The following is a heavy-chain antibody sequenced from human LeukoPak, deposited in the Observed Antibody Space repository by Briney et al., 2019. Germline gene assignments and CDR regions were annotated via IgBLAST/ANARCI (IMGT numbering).Heavy chain of an antibody. CDR2: ISSSGSTI. CDR1: GFTFSDYY. J-gene: IGHJ6*03. Sequence: PGGSLRLSCAASGFTFSDYYMSWIRQAPGKGLDWVSYISSSGSTIYYADSVKGRFTISRDNAKNSLYLQMNSLRAEDTAVYYCARDSGSYYDILTGNYYYYYMDVWGKGTTVTVSS. D-gene: IGHD3-9*01. V-gene: IGHV3-11*04. CDR3: ARDSGSYYDILTGNYYYYYMDV.